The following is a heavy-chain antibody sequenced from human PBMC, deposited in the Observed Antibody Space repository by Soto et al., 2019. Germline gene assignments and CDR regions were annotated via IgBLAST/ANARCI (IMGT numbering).Heavy chain of an antibody. D-gene: IGHD2-2*01. V-gene: IGHV1-69*04. Sequence: SVKVSCKVSGYTLTELSMHWVRQAPGKGLEWMGRIIPILGIANYAQKFQGRVTITADKSTSTAYMELSSLRSEDTAVYYCARELVPAAGYNWFDPWGQGTLVTVSS. J-gene: IGHJ5*02. CDR2: IIPILGIA. CDR1: GYTLTELS. CDR3: ARELVPAAGYNWFDP.